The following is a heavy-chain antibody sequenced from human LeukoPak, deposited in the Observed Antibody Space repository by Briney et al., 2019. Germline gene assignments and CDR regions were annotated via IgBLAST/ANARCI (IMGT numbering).Heavy chain of an antibody. CDR2: IRYDGSNK. D-gene: IGHD1-26*01. V-gene: IGHV3-30*02. Sequence: GGSLRLSCAASGFTFSNYWMTWVRQAPGKGLEWVAFIRYDGSNKYYADSVKGRFTISRDNSKNTLYLQMNSLRAEDTAVYYCARAKFSAYTGNPGARKSSYDMDVWGKGTTVTVSS. CDR3: ARAKFSAYTGNPGARKSSYDMDV. CDR1: GFTFSNYW. J-gene: IGHJ6*03.